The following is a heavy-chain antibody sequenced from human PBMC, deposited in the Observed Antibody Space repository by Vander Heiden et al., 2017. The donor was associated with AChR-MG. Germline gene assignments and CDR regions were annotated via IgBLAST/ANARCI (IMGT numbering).Heavy chain of an antibody. CDR1: GDTFTSHA. D-gene: IGHD6-19*01. V-gene: IGHV1-69*06. CDR3: ARWAGYASGWYWGPFDY. J-gene: IGHJ4*02. CDR2: IIPSSGRT. Sequence: QVQLVQSGAEVKKPGSSVKVSCKASGDTFTSHAISWVRHVPGQGLEWMGGIIPSSGRTNYAQKFQGRVTITADKSSSTAYMELSSLRSDDTAVYYCARWAGYASGWYWGPFDYWGQGTLVTVSS.